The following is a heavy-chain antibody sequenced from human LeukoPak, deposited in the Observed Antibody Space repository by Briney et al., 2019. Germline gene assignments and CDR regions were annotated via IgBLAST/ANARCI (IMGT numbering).Heavy chain of an antibody. CDR2: IYHSGST. Sequence: PSETLSLTCTVSGYSISSGYYWGWIRQPPGKGLEWIGSIYHSGSTYYNPSLKSRVTISVDTSKNQFSLKLSSVTAADTAVYYCARGYGWASYNNFNYWGQGILVTVSS. CDR1: GYSISSGYY. V-gene: IGHV4-38-2*02. J-gene: IGHJ4*02. CDR3: ARGYGWASYNNFNY. D-gene: IGHD3-10*01.